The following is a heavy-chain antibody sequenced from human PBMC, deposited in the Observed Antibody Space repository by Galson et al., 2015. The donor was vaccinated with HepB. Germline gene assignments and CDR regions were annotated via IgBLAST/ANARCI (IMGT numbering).Heavy chain of an antibody. CDR2: GST. D-gene: IGHD6-19*01. J-gene: IGHJ2*01. Sequence: SETLSLTCTVSGGSISSHYWNWIRQPPGKGLEWIGGSTNYNPSLKSRVTISEDTSKNRFSLKLSSVTAADTAVYYCARRHSSGWYFDLWGRGTLVTVSS. CDR1: GGSISSHY. CDR3: ARRHSSGWYFDL. V-gene: IGHV4-59*08.